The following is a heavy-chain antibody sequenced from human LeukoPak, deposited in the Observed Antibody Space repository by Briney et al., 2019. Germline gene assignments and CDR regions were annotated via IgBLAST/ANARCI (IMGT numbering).Heavy chain of an antibody. D-gene: IGHD6-19*01. CDR3: AKEQRSHTGWPFDY. Sequence: PGGSLRLSCAAYGFTFSTDTMTCVRQAPGRGLEWVSAISGSGGSTYYVDSVKGRFTNSRDNSQNTVYLQMNILAAQGTAGCYGAKEQRSHTGWPFDYWGQGTLVTVSS. CDR2: ISGSGGST. V-gene: IGHV3-23*01. J-gene: IGHJ4*02. CDR1: GFTFSTDT.